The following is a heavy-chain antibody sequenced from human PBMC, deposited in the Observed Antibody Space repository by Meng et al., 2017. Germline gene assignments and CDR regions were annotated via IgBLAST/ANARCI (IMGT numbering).Heavy chain of an antibody. V-gene: IGHV1-2*02. CDR1: GYTFTGYY. CDR2: INPNSGGT. Sequence: ASVKVSCKASGYTFTGYYMHWVRQAPGQGLEWMGWINPNSGGTNYAQKFQGRVTMTRETSNSTAYMELSRVRSDDTAVYYCARGSSSSWAHFDYWGQGTLVTVSS. CDR3: ARGSSSSWAHFDY. D-gene: IGHD6-13*01. J-gene: IGHJ4*02.